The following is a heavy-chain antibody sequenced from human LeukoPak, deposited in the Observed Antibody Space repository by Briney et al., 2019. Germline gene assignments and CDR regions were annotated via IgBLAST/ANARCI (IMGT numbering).Heavy chain of an antibody. Sequence: SETPSLTCTVSGGSISSSSYYWGWIRQPPGKGLEWIGSIYYSGSTYYNPSLKSRVTISVDTSKNQFSLKLSSVTAADTAVYYCARNPYSSSFFDYWGQGTLVTVSS. CDR1: GGSISSSSYY. D-gene: IGHD6-6*01. CDR2: IYYSGST. V-gene: IGHV4-39*07. CDR3: ARNPYSSSFFDY. J-gene: IGHJ4*02.